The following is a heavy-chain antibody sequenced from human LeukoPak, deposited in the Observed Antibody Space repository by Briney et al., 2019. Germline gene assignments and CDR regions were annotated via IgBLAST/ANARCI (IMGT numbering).Heavy chain of an antibody. CDR1: GYTFTSYD. Sequence: ASVKVSCKASGYTFTSYDINWVRQATGQGLEWMGWMNPNSGNTGYAQKFQGRVTMTRNTSISTAYMELSSLRSEDTAAYYCATTRGGPDDTDFDYWGQGTLVTVSS. CDR3: ATTRGGPDDTDFDY. D-gene: IGHD1-1*01. CDR2: MNPNSGNT. V-gene: IGHV1-8*01. J-gene: IGHJ4*02.